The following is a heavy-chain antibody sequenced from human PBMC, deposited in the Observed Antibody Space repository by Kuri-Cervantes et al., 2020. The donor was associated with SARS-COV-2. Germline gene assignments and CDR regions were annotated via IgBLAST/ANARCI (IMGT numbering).Heavy chain of an antibody. CDR1: GFTFSSYS. D-gene: IGHD5-12*01. CDR2: ITSGSNYI. V-gene: IGHV3-21*06. J-gene: IGHJ6*03. CDR3: ARGYSYGGWYYYYYMDV. Sequence: LSLTCATSGFTFSSYSMTWVRQAPGKGLEWVSSITSGSNYIYYADSVKGRFTISRDNAENSLFLQINSLRAEDTAVYYCARGYSYGGWYYYYYMDVWGTGTTVTVSS.